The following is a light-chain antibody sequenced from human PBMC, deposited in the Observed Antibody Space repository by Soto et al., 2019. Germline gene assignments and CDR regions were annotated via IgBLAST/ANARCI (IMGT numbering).Light chain of an antibody. J-gene: IGKJ4*01. V-gene: IGKV3-15*01. CDR1: QSVGRA. CDR3: QQYKNWPPLT. CDR2: GAS. Sequence: EIVMTQSPATLSVSPGETATLSCRASQSVGRAVAWYQHKPGQAPRLLIVGASIRPTGVPGRFSGGGSGTEFTLTISSLQSEDFAVYYCQQYKNWPPLTFGGGTTVEIK.